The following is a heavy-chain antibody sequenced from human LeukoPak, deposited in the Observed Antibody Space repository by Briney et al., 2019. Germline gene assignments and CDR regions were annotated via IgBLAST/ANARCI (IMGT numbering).Heavy chain of an antibody. Sequence: PGGSLRLSCAASGFTFSGYYVSWIRQAPGKGLEWVSYISSRDNSDYADSVKGRFTISRDNAKNSLFLQMNGLSVEDTAVYYCGRAVAGIDYWGQGTLVTVSS. J-gene: IGHJ4*02. CDR1: GFTFSGYY. D-gene: IGHD6-19*01. CDR2: ISSRDNS. V-gene: IGHV3-11*01. CDR3: GRAVAGIDY.